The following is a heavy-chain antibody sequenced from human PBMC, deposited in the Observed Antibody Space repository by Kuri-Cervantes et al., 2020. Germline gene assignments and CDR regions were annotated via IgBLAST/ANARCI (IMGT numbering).Heavy chain of an antibody. CDR3: FAFYGIPK. Sequence: GESLKISCAASGFTFSGSAMHWVRQASGKGLEWVGRIRSRSNNYATAYAASVKGRFTISRDDSKNTAYLQMNSLKTEDSAVYYCFAFYGIPKWGQGTLVTVSS. J-gene: IGHJ4*02. CDR2: IRSRSNNYAT. D-gene: IGHD2-21*01. CDR1: GFTFSGSA. V-gene: IGHV3-73*01.